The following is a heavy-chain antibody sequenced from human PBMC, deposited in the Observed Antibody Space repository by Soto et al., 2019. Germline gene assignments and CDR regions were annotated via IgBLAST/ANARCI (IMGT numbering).Heavy chain of an antibody. CDR3: ARDLNGGNPFDY. V-gene: IGHV1-3*01. J-gene: IGHJ4*02. D-gene: IGHD3-16*01. CDR1: GYTFTGYY. CDR2: IDPGSGHA. Sequence: GASVKVSCKASGYTFTGYYMHWVRQAAGQRLEWMGWIDPGSGHATYSQKFQGRISITRDQSANTFYMDLSSLTSEDTAVYFCARDLNGGNPFDYWGQGALVTVSS.